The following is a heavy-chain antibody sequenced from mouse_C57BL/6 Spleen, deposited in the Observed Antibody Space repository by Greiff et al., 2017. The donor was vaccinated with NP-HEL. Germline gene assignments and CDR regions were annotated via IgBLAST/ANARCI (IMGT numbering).Heavy chain of an antibody. Sequence: EVQLQQSGEGLVKPGGSLKLSCAASGFTFSSYAMSWVRQTPEKRLEWVAYISSGGDYIYYADTVKGRFTISRDNARNTLYLQMSSLKSEDTAMYYCTRERASMVTTEGPMDYWGQGTSVTVSS. J-gene: IGHJ4*01. CDR3: TRERASMVTTEGPMDY. V-gene: IGHV5-9-1*02. CDR1: GFTFSSYA. CDR2: ISSGGDYI. D-gene: IGHD2-2*01.